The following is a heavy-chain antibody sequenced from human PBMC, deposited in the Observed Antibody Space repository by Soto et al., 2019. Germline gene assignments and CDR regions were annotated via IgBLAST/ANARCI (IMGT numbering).Heavy chain of an antibody. J-gene: IGHJ4*02. CDR1: GFTVSSNY. V-gene: IGHV3-66*01. Sequence: PGGSLRLSCAASGFTVSSNYMSWVRQAPGKGLEWVSVIYSGGSTYYADSVKGRFTISRDNSKNTLYLQMNSLRAEDTAVYYCAKDGGPIVVVVAATIDYWGQGTLVTVSS. D-gene: IGHD2-15*01. CDR2: IYSGGST. CDR3: AKDGGPIVVVVAATIDY.